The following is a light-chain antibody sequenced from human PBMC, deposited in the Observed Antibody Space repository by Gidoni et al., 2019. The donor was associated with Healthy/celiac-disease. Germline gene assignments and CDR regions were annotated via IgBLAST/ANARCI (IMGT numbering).Light chain of an antibody. CDR2: DAS. CDR1: QRVSSY. J-gene: IGKJ4*01. Sequence: EIVLTQSPATLSLSPGEKANLPCRASQRVSSYLAWYKQKPGQAPRLLIYDASNRATGIPARCSGSGSGTDFTLTISSLEPEDFAVYYCQQRSNWPPGLTFGGGTKVEIK. CDR3: QQRSNWPPGLT. V-gene: IGKV3-11*01.